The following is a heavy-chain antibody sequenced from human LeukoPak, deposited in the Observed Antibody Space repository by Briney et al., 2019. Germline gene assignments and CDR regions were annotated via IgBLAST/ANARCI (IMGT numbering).Heavy chain of an antibody. D-gene: IGHD1-26*01. V-gene: IGHV3-30-3*01. CDR1: GFTFSNYA. J-gene: IGHJ2*01. CDR3: ARPGGAPLFRYFDL. CDR2: ISYDGSNQ. Sequence: SGGSLRLSCAASGFTFSNYAMHWVRQAPGKGLEWVAVISYDGSNQNYADSVKGRFTISRDNSKNTLHLQMNSLRGEDTAVYYCARPGGAPLFRYFDLWGRGTLVTVSS.